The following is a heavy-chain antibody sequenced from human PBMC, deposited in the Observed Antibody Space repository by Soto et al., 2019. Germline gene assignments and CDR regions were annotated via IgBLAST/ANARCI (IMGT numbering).Heavy chain of an antibody. J-gene: IGHJ6*03. Sequence: EVQLVESGGGLVQPGGSLRLSCAASGFTVSSNYMSWVRQAPGKGLEWVSVIYSGGSTYYADSVKGRFTISRDNSKNTLYLQMNSLRAEDTAVYYCARVRREYGDFGYYYYYYMDVWGKGTTVTVSS. V-gene: IGHV3-66*01. D-gene: IGHD4-17*01. CDR2: IYSGGST. CDR3: ARVRREYGDFGYYYYYYMDV. CDR1: GFTVSSNY.